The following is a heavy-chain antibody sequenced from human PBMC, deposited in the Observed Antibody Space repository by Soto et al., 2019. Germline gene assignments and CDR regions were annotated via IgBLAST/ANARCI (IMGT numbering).Heavy chain of an antibody. D-gene: IGHD3-10*01. Sequence: SETLSLTCTVSGASLSHHYWSWVRQPPGRGLEWVGHIYYSGTTNYNPSLKSRVNISLDTSKSQFSLNLTSVTAADTAVYYCARDRSAPGDTGGFYFDYWGQGILVTVSS. CDR1: GASLSHHY. CDR3: ARDRSAPGDTGGFYFDY. V-gene: IGHV4-59*11. CDR2: IYYSGTT. J-gene: IGHJ4*02.